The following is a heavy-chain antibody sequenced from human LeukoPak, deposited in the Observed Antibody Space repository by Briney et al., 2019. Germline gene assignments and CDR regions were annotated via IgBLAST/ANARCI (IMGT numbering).Heavy chain of an antibody. CDR1: RFTFSTYG. CDR2: ISSDGSYK. Sequence: GRSLRLSCAASRFTFSTYGLHWVRQAPGKGLEWVAVISSDGSYKYYADSVKGRFTISRDNSKNTLYLQMNSLRVEDTAVYYCARRGSTMVRGVIMGPDYWGQGTLVTVSS. CDR3: ARRGSTMVRGVIMGPDY. D-gene: IGHD3-10*01. V-gene: IGHV3-30*03. J-gene: IGHJ4*02.